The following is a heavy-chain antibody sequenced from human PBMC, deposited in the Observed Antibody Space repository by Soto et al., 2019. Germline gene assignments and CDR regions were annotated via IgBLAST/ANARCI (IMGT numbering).Heavy chain of an antibody. CDR1: GFIFSSNT. J-gene: IGHJ6*02. V-gene: IGHV3-21*01. Sequence: VQLVESGGGLVKPGGSLRLSCAASGFIFSSNTMTWVRQAPGKGLEWVSSISSTSTFMYYADSVKGRFTISRDNAKNTVYLQVSSLRVDDTAVYYCARDQYDIWSGYHEGLSYAGLDVWGQGTTVTVSS. CDR2: ISSTSTFM. D-gene: IGHD3-3*01. CDR3: ARDQYDIWSGYHEGLSYAGLDV.